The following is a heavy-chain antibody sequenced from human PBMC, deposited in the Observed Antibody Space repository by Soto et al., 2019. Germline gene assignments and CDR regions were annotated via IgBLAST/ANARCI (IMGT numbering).Heavy chain of an antibody. V-gene: IGHV3-23*01. CDR2: ISGSGGST. J-gene: IGHJ3*02. CDR3: AKLGGDGYSSGWDPPRAFDI. D-gene: IGHD6-19*01. CDR1: GFTFSSYA. Sequence: PGGSQRLSCAASGFTFSSYAMSWVRQAPGKGLEWVSAISGSGGSTYYADSVKGRFTISRDNSKNTLYLQMNSLRAEDTAVYYCAKLGGDGYSSGWDPPRAFDIWGQGTMVTVSS.